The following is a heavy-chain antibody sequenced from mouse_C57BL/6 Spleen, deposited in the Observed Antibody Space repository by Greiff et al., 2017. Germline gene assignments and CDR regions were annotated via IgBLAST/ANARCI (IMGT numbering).Heavy chain of an antibody. V-gene: IGHV1-63*01. J-gene: IGHJ4*01. CDR1: GYTFTNYW. CDR2: IYPGGGYT. Sequence: VQLQQSGAELVRPGTSVKMSCKASGYTFTNYWIGWAKQRPGHGLEWIGDIYPGGGYTNYNEKFKGKATLTADKSSSTAYMQFSSLTSEDSAIYYCARTDGYAMDDWGQGTSVTVSS. CDR3: ARTDGYAMDD.